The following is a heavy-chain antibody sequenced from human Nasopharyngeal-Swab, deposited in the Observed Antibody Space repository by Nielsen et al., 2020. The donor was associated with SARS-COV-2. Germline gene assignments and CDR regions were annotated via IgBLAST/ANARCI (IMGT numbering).Heavy chain of an antibody. D-gene: IGHD5-24*01. Sequence: ASVKVSCKASANTFTGSYIHWVRQAPGQGLEWMGWMNPKSGVTSYAQKFQGRVTMTRVTSLTTAYMELSSLRSEDTAVYYCASPVEMSTTWGQGTLVTVSS. CDR1: ANTFTGSY. CDR3: ASPVEMSTT. J-gene: IGHJ5*02. CDR2: MNPKSGVT. V-gene: IGHV1-2*02.